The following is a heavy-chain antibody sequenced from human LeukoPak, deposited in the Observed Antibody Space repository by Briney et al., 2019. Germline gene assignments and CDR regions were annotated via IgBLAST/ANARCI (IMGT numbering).Heavy chain of an antibody. D-gene: IGHD3-16*01. J-gene: IGHJ5*02. CDR1: GGSFSGYY. CDR2: INHSGST. Sequence: PSETLSLTCAVYGGSFSGYYWSWIRQPPGKGLEWIGEINHSGSTNYNPSLKSRVTISVDTSQNQFSLKLSSVTAADTAVYYCARFTPQGYGWGGYNRFDPWGQGTLVTVSS. CDR3: ARFTPQGYGWGGYNRFDP. V-gene: IGHV4-34*01.